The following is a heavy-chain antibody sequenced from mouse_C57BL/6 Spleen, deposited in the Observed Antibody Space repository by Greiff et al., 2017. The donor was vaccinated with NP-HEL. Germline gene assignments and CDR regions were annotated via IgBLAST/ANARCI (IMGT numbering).Heavy chain of an antibody. CDR1: GFTFSDYG. CDR2: ISSGSSTI. CDR3: ARDGYYFDY. Sequence: EVKLVESGGGLVKPGGSLKLSCAASGFTFSDYGMHWVRQAPEKGLEWVAYISSGSSTIYYADTVKGRFTISRANDKTTLFLQMTSLMSEDTAMYYGARDGYYFDYWGQGTTLTVSS. D-gene: IGHD2-3*01. V-gene: IGHV5-17*01. J-gene: IGHJ2*01.